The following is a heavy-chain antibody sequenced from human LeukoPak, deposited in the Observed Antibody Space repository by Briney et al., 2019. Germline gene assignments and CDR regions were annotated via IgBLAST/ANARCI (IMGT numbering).Heavy chain of an antibody. CDR2: IIPIFGTA. CDR3: ARDNGDSSGYYVGFDY. J-gene: IGHJ4*02. CDR1: GGTFSSYA. V-gene: IGHV1-69*01. D-gene: IGHD3-22*01. Sequence: GASVKVSCKASGGTFSSYAISWVRQAPGQGLEWMGGIIPIFGTANYAQKFQGRVTITADESTSTAYMELRSLRSDDTAVYYCARDNGDSSGYYVGFDYWGQGTLVTVSS.